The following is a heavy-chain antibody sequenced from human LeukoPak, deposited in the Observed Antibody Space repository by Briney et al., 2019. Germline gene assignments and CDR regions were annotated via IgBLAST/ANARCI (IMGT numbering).Heavy chain of an antibody. Sequence: GGSLRLSCAASGFTFSNYAMSWVRQAPGKGLEWVSAISGSGGSTYYADSVKGRFTISRDNSKNTLYLQMNSLRAEDTTVYYCAKARIVTMIVVALDYWGQGTLVTVSS. V-gene: IGHV3-23*01. CDR1: GFTFSNYA. CDR3: AKARIVTMIVVALDY. J-gene: IGHJ4*02. D-gene: IGHD3-22*01. CDR2: ISGSGGST.